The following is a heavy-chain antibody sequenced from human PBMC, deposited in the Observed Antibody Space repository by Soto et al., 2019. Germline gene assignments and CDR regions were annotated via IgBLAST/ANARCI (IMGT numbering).Heavy chain of an antibody. Sequence: SETLSLTCTVSGGSISSGGYYWSWIRQHPGKGLEWIGYIYYSGSTYYNPSLKSRVTISVDTSKNQFSLKLSSVTAADTAVYYCARGLPQYAGPSWFDPWGQGTLVTVSS. V-gene: IGHV4-31*03. CDR2: IYYSGST. J-gene: IGHJ5*02. CDR3: ARGLPQYAGPSWFDP. CDR1: GGSISSGGYY. D-gene: IGHD2-8*01.